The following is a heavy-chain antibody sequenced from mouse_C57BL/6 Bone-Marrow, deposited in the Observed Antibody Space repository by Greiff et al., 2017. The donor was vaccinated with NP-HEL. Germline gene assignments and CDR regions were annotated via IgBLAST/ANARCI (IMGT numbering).Heavy chain of an antibody. CDR1: GYAFSSSW. V-gene: IGHV1-82*01. D-gene: IGHD2-12*01. J-gene: IGHJ2*01. CDR3: ARRGDYTPYFDY. Sequence: QVHVMQSGPELVKPGASVKISCQASGYAFSSSWMNWVKQRPGKGLEWIGRIYPGDGDTNYNGKFKGKATLTADKSSSTAYMQLSSLTSEDSAVYFCARRGDYTPYFDYWGQGTTLTVSS. CDR2: IYPGDGDT.